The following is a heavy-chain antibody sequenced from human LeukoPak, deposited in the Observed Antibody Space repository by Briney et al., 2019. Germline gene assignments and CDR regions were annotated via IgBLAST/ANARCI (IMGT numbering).Heavy chain of an antibody. CDR2: ISGSGGST. CDR3: AKSPGGWDSSRPFDY. D-gene: IGHD6-6*01. J-gene: IGHJ4*02. CDR1: GFTFSSYA. Sequence: GGSLRLSCAASGFTFSSYAMSWVRQAPGKGLEWVSAISGSGGSTYYADSVKGRFTISRDNSKNTLYLQMNSLRAEDTAVYYCAKSPGGWDSSRPFDYCCQGTLVTVSS. V-gene: IGHV3-23*01.